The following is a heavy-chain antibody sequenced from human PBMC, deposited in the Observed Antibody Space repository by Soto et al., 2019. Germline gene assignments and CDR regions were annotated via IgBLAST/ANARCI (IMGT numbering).Heavy chain of an antibody. CDR3: AKDGATRAWFGP. CDR1: GFTLNSHA. J-gene: IGHJ5*02. CDR2: ISGSDSST. D-gene: IGHD1-26*01. V-gene: IGHV3-23*01. Sequence: EVQLLESGGGLVQPGGSLRLSCAASGFTLNSHAMSWVRQAPGKGLEWVSVISGSDSSTYYADSVRGRFTISRDNSKNTLYLQMNSLRAEDTAVYYCAKDGATRAWFGPWGQGTLVTVSS.